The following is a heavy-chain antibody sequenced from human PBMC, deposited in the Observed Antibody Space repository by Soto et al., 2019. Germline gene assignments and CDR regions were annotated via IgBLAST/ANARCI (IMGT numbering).Heavy chain of an antibody. CDR1: GGSISSGDYY. Sequence: SETLSLTCTVSGGSISSGDYYWSWIRQPPGKGLEWIGYIYYSGSTYYNPSLKSRVTISVDTSKNQFSLKLSSVTAADTAVYYCARGYYDILTGSRNWFDPWGQGTLVTVS. CDR3: ARGYYDILTGSRNWFDP. CDR2: IYYSGST. J-gene: IGHJ5*02. V-gene: IGHV4-30-4*01. D-gene: IGHD3-9*01.